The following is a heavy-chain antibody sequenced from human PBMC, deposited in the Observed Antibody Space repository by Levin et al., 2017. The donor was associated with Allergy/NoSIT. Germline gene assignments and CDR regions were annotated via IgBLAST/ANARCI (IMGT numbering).Heavy chain of an antibody. V-gene: IGHV2-70*04. CDR2: IDWDDEK. CDR1: GFSLSTNGMR. D-gene: IGHD2-15*01. Sequence: SGPTLVKPTQTLIVTCALSGFSLSTNGMRVSWIRQSPGKALQWLARIDWDDEKFYSTSLRTRLTISNDTAETQVILIMTNMDRADTATYYCGRTDCSGGAGCNGLSGSFERWGRGTRVTVAS. J-gene: IGHJ2*01. CDR3: GRTDCSGGAGCNGLSGSFER.